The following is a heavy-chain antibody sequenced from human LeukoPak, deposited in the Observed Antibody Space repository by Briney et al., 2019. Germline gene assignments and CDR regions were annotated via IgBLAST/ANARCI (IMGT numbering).Heavy chain of an antibody. J-gene: IGHJ4*02. CDR3: AKDLNWGGR. CDR1: GFAFSNYN. D-gene: IGHD7-27*01. Sequence: GGSLRLSCAASGFAFSNYNMNWVRQAPGKGLEWVSYISSSSHSIYYADSVKGRFTISRDNSKNTLYLQMNSLRAEDTAVYYCAKDLNWGGRWGQGTLVTVSS. CDR2: ISSSSHSI. V-gene: IGHV3-48*01.